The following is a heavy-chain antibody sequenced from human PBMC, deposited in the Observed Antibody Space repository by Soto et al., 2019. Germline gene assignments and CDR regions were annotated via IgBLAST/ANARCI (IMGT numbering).Heavy chain of an antibody. CDR3: ARGGGDYTPFDI. J-gene: IGHJ3*02. V-gene: IGHV3-23*01. CDR2: ISGSGGST. CDR1: GFTFSTYA. D-gene: IGHD4-17*01. Sequence: EVQLLQSGGGLVQPGGSLRLSCAASGFTFSTYAMSWVRQAPGQGPEWLSTISGSGGSTYYADSVKGLLTISRDNSKNMLYLQMSSLRAGDTALYYSARGGGDYTPFDIWGQGTVVTVSP.